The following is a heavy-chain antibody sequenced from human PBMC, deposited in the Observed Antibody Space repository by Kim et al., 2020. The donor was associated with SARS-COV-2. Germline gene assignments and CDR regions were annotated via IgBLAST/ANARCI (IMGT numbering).Heavy chain of an antibody. V-gene: IGHV4-59*13. D-gene: IGHD2-2*01. CDR1: GGSISSYY. CDR2: IYYSGST. CDR3: ARLRDANIFDY. J-gene: IGHJ4*02. Sequence: SETLSLTCTVSGGSISSYYWSWIRQPPGKGLEWIWYIYYSGSTNYNPSLKSRVTISVDTSKNQFSLKLSSVTAADSAVYYCARLRDANIFDYWGQGTLVPVSS.